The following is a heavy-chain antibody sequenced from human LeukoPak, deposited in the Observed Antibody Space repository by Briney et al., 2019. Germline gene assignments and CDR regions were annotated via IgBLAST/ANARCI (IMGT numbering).Heavy chain of an antibody. CDR2: ISGSSGII. CDR1: GFTFNTYT. CDR3: ARRQRGYSSSWYSLDY. D-gene: IGHD6-13*01. V-gene: IGHV3-48*01. J-gene: IGHJ4*02. Sequence: GGSLRLSCAASGFTFNTYTMNWVRQAPGKGLEWVSYISGSSGIIDYADSVRGRFTISRDNAKNSLYLQMNSLRAEDTAVYYCARRQRGYSSSWYSLDYWGQGTLVTVSS.